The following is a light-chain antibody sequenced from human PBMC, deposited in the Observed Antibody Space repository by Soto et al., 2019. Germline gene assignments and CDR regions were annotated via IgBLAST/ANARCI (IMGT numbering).Light chain of an antibody. Sequence: QSVLPQPASVSGSPGQSITISCTGTSSDVGGYNYVSWYQHHPGKAPRLMIYASSNRPSGVSHRFSGSRSGNTASLTISGLQAEDEADYYCSSYTSGSTLYVFGTGTKVTV. V-gene: IGLV2-14*01. CDR2: ASS. J-gene: IGLJ1*01. CDR3: SSYTSGSTLYV. CDR1: SSDVGGYNY.